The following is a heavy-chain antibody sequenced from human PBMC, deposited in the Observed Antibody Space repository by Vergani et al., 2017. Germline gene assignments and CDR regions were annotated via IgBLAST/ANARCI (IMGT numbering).Heavy chain of an antibody. CDR1: GGSISGTNW. CDR2: IYHSGST. V-gene: IGHV4-4*03. Sequence: QVQLPESGPGLVKPPGTLSLTCAVSGGSISGTNWWSWVRQSPGKGLEWIGEIYHSGSTNYNPSLKSRVTISVDKSKNQFSLKLSSVTAADTAVYYCARNLRNGYFDSSGYSIHAFDIWGQGTMVTVSS. CDR3: ARNLRNGYFDSSGYSIHAFDI. D-gene: IGHD3-22*01. J-gene: IGHJ3*02.